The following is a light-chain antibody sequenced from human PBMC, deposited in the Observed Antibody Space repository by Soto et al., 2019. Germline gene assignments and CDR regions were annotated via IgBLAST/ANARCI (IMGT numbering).Light chain of an antibody. CDR3: QQYSSSRT. Sequence: DIVLTQSPGTLSLSPGERATLSCRASQSVSGSHLAWYQQKPGQAPRLLIYGASSRATGIPVRFSGSGSGTDFTLTITIQDPEDFAVYYCQQYSSSRTFGQGTNADIK. CDR1: QSVSGSH. J-gene: IGKJ1*01. CDR2: GAS. V-gene: IGKV3-20*01.